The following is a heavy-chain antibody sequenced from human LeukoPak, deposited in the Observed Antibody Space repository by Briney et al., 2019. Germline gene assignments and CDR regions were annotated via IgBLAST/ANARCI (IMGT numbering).Heavy chain of an antibody. V-gene: IGHV3-48*03. CDR3: AAGYTTGWYVRYFDY. Sequence: KTGGSLRLSCAASGFTFSSYEMNWVRQAPGKGLEWVSYISSSGSTIYYADSVKGRFTISRDNAKNSLYLQMNSPRDEDTAIYYCAAGYTTGWYVRYFDYWGQGTLVTVSS. CDR2: ISSSGSTI. D-gene: IGHD6-19*01. CDR1: GFTFSSYE. J-gene: IGHJ4*02.